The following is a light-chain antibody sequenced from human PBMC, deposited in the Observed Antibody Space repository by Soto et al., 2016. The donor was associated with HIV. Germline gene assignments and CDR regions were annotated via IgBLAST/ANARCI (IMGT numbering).Light chain of an antibody. V-gene: IGKV1-NL1*01. CDR3: QQLYRSPPYT. CDR2: AAS. CDR1: QGIHNS. Sequence: DIQMTQSPSSLSASVGDRVTITCRASQGIHNSLAWYQQKPGKAPKLLVYAASRLESGVPSGFSGIRSGTDYTLTITSLQPEDFATYYCQQLYRSPPYTFGQGTKVEIK. J-gene: IGKJ2*01.